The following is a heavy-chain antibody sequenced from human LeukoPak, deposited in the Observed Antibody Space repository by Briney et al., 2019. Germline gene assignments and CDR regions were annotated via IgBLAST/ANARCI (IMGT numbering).Heavy chain of an antibody. J-gene: IGHJ4*02. V-gene: IGHV4-59*01. CDR1: GGSISSYY. D-gene: IGHD3-3*01. CDR3: AREGYDFWSGYRNIDY. Sequence: SETLSLTCTVSGGSISSYYWSWIRQPPGKGLEWIGYIYYSGSTNYKPSLKSRVTISVDTSKNQFSLKLSSVTAADTAVYYCAREGYDFWSGYRNIDYWGQGTLVTVSS. CDR2: IYYSGST.